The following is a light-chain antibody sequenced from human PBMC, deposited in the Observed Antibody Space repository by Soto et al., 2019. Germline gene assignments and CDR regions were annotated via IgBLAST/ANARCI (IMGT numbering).Light chain of an antibody. CDR1: SSDVGGYNY. V-gene: IGLV2-14*01. CDR2: EVN. J-gene: IGLJ3*02. Sequence: QSALTQPASVSGSLGQSITISCTGTSSDVGGYNYVSWYQQHPGKVPKLMIYEVNNRPSGVSNRFSGSKSANTASLTISGLQADDEADYYCSSFTSTSTQAFGGGTKLTVL. CDR3: SSFTSTSTQA.